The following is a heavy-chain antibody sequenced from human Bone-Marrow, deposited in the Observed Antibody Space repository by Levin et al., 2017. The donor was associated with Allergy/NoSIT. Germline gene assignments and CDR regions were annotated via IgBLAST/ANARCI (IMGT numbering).Heavy chain of an antibody. V-gene: IGHV1-69*06. D-gene: IGHD3-3*01. CDR2: IIPIFGTA. CDR3: ARLEWESYPGDGAFDI. J-gene: IGHJ3*02. Sequence: ASVKVSCKASGGTFSSYAISWVRQAPGQGLEWMGGIIPIFGTANYAQKFQGRVTITADKSTSTAYMELSSLRSEDTAVYYCARLEWESYPGDGAFDIWGQGTMVTVSS. CDR1: GGTFSSYA.